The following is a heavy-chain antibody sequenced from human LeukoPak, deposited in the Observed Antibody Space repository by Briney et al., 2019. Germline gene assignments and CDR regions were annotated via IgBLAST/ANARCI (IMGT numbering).Heavy chain of an antibody. D-gene: IGHD2-15*01. J-gene: IGHJ6*03. Sequence: PSETLSLTCTVSGGSISSYYWSWIRRPPGKGLEWIGYIYYSGSTNYNPSLKSRVTISVDTSKNQFSLKLSSVTAADTAVYYCARSVEGYCRGGSCYSYSYYMDVWGKGTTVTVSS. V-gene: IGHV4-59*01. CDR1: GGSISSYY. CDR2: IYYSGST. CDR3: ARSVEGYCRGGSCYSYSYYMDV.